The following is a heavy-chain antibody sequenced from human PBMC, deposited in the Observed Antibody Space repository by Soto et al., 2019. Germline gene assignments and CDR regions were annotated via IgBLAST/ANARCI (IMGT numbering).Heavy chain of an antibody. J-gene: IGHJ3*02. Sequence: SETLSLTCTVSGGSISSYYWSWIRQPPGKGLEWIGYIYYSGSTNYNPSLKSRVTISVDTSKNQFSLKLSSVTAADTAVYYCARDFPYCSGDCEGAFDIWGQGTMVTVSS. V-gene: IGHV4-59*01. CDR3: ARDFPYCSGDCEGAFDI. D-gene: IGHD2-21*02. CDR1: GGSISSYY. CDR2: IYYSGST.